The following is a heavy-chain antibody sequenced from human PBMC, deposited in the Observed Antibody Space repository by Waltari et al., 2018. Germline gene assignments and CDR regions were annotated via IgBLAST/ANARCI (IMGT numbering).Heavy chain of an antibody. V-gene: IGHV3-7*01. D-gene: IGHD1-1*01. CDR1: GFTISRFW. J-gene: IGHJ4*02. CDR2: IGPDGSDK. Sequence: EAQLVQSGGGLVQPGGSLTLSCAASGFTISRFWMPWIRQVPGQGLKWVAHIGPDGSDKYYVDSVKGRFTISRDNAENSLLLQMSSLRVEDTALYYCVGWNDPINSWGQGTLVAVSS. CDR3: VGWNDPINS.